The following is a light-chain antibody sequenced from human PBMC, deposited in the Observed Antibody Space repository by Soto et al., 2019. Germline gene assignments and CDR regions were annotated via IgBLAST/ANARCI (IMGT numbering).Light chain of an antibody. CDR1: QSIRNY. CDR2: AAS. CDR3: QQSYSTPRS. V-gene: IGKV1-39*01. J-gene: IGKJ1*01. Sequence: DIQMTQSPSSLSASVGDRVTITCRASQSIRNYLNWYQQKPGKATYLLIYAASSLQSGVPSRFSGSGSGTDFTLTISSLQPEDFATYYCQQSYSTPRSFGQGTKVEIK.